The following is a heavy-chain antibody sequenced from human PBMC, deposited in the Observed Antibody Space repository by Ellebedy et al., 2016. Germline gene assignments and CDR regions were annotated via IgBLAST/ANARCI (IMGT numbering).Heavy chain of an antibody. V-gene: IGHV1-46*04. CDR3: ARDLTLVRAYDLLTGYYNRGVFDH. Sequence: ASVRVSCKASGYTFSDHYMHWVRQAPGQGLEWMGIVNPSSGSTTYAQKLQGRVTMTRDTSTSTVSMELSSLSSEDTAVYYCARDLTLVRAYDLLTGYYNRGVFDHWGQGTLVTVSS. J-gene: IGHJ4*02. CDR2: VNPSSGST. D-gene: IGHD3-9*01. CDR1: GYTFSDHY.